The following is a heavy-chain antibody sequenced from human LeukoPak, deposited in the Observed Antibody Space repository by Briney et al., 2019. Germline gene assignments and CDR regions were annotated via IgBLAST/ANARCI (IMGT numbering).Heavy chain of an antibody. CDR2: MHPNSGNT. D-gene: IGHD2-2*01. CDR1: GYTFTSYD. V-gene: IGHV1-8*01. Sequence: ASVKVSCKASGYTFTSYDINWVRQATGHGLGWMGWMHPNSGNTVYAQKFQGRVTMTRNTSISTAYMELSSLRSEDTAVYYCARGQRRRRYCSSTSCSFDYWGQGTLVTVFS. J-gene: IGHJ4*02. CDR3: ARGQRRRRYCSSTSCSFDY.